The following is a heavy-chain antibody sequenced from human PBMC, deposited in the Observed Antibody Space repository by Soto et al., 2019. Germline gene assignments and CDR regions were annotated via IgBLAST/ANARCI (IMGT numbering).Heavy chain of an antibody. CDR1: GYTFTSYY. D-gene: IGHD2-21*02. J-gene: IGHJ4*02. V-gene: IGHV1-2*02. CDR3: ARQLAYCGGDCFTEPVDY. CDR2: INPNSGDT. Sequence: QAQLVQSEAEVKKPGASVKVSCEASGYTFTSYYMHWVRQAPGQGLEWMGWINPNSGDTKYPQKLRGRVTMTRDTSITAAYMEVKMLTSDDTAVYYCARQLAYCGGDCFTEPVDYWGQGTLVTVSS.